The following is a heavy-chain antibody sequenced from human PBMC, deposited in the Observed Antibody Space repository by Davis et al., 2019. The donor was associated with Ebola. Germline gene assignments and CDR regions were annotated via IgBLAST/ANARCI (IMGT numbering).Heavy chain of an antibody. CDR2: INHSGNT. CDR1: GGSFSGHY. Sequence: SETLSLTCAVYGGSFSGHYWSWIRQPPGKGLEWIGEINHSGNTNYDPSLKSRVTISVDTSKNQFSLKLSSVTAADTAVYYCARYSGYGWYFDYWGQGTLVTVSS. CDR3: ARYSGYGWYFDY. D-gene: IGHD5-12*01. V-gene: IGHV4-34*01. J-gene: IGHJ4*02.